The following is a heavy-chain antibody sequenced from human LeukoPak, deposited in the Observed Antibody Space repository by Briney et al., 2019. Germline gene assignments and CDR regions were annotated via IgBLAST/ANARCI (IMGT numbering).Heavy chain of an antibody. J-gene: IGHJ6*03. CDR1: GDSITSGHYY. Sequence: PSETLSLSCTVSGDSITSGHYYWGWIRQPPGKGLEWIGSVYYTGSTYSNPSLKRRITISVDTSKIQFSLKLSSVTAADTAVYYCALGLDWPARYYYMDVWGKGTTVTVSS. D-gene: IGHD3-9*01. CDR2: VYYTGST. CDR3: ALGLDWPARYYYMDV. V-gene: IGHV4-39*07.